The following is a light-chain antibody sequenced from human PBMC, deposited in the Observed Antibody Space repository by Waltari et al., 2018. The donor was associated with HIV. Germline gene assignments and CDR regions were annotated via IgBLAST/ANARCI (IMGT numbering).Light chain of an antibody. CDR2: EVS. CDR3: YSTDSSDWV. Sequence: SYELPQPPSVSVSPGQTARITCSGDALPNKYAFWYQQKSGQAPVLVIYEVSKRPSGIPERFSGSSSGTRATLTISGAQVEDEADYYCYSTDSSDWVFGGGTKLTLL. CDR1: ALPNKY. J-gene: IGLJ3*02. V-gene: IGLV3-10*01.